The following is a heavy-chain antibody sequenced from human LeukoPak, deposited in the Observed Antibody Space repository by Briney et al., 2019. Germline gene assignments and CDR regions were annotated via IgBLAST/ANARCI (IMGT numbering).Heavy chain of an antibody. V-gene: IGHV3-7*01. CDR2: IKQDGSEK. CDR3: ASPKSWIQLWFSFDY. CDR1: GFTFSSYA. Sequence: PGGSLRLSCAASGFTFSSYAMSWVRQAPGKGLEWVANIKQDGSEKYYVDSVKGRFTISRDNAKNSLYLQMNSLRAEDTAVYYCASPKSWIQLWFSFDYWGQGALVTVSS. D-gene: IGHD5-18*01. J-gene: IGHJ4*02.